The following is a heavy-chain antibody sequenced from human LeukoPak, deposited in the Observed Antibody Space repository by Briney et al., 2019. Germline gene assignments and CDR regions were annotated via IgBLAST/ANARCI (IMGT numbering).Heavy chain of an antibody. D-gene: IGHD6-6*01. CDR1: GGSISSYY. CDR2: IYYSGST. V-gene: IGHV4-59*01. Sequence: PSETLSLTCTVSGGSISSYYWSWLRQPPGKGLEWIGYIYYSGSTNYNPSLESRVTISLDTSKNQFSLKLTSVTAADTAVYYCARDDSSSSYWGQGTLVTVSS. CDR3: ARDDSSSSY. J-gene: IGHJ4*02.